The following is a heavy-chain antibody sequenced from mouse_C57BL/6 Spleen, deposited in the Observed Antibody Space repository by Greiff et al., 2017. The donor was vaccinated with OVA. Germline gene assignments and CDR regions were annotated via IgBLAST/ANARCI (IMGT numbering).Heavy chain of an antibody. D-gene: IGHD4-1*01. V-gene: IGHV3-6*01. CDR2: ISYDGSN. J-gene: IGHJ3*01. CDR1: GYSITSGYY. Sequence: EVKLMESGPGLVKPSQSLSLTCSVTGYSITSGYYWNWIRQFPGNKLEWMGYISYDGSNNYNPSLKNRISITRDTSKNQFFLKLNSVTTEDTATYYCARSGLTGLFAYWGQGTLVTVSA. CDR3: ARSGLTGLFAY.